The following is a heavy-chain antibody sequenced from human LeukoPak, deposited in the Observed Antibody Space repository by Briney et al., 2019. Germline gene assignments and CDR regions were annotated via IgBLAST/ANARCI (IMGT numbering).Heavy chain of an antibody. Sequence: TTSETLSLTCIVSGASINTDNYWGWIRQSPGKGLELIGSVHFSGATHYNPSLKSRVAMALDTSKNQFSLELNSVTAADTAIYYCAKHRMWLVGLDYWGQGTLVTVSS. CDR2: VHFSGAT. CDR1: GASINTDNY. D-gene: IGHD6-19*01. J-gene: IGHJ4*02. CDR3: AKHRMWLVGLDY. V-gene: IGHV4-39*01.